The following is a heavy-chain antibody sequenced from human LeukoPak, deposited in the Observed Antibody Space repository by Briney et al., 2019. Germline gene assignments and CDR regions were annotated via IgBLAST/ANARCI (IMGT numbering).Heavy chain of an antibody. V-gene: IGHV4-39*07. CDR3: ARVYYVYYYMDV. CDR1: GGSISSISYY. J-gene: IGHJ6*03. CDR2: IYYSGST. Sequence: SETLSRTSTVSGGSISSISYYWGGTRQPPGKGLGWIGSIYYSGSTYYNPSLKSRVTISVDTSKNQFSLKLSSVTAADTAVYYCARVYYVYYYMDVWGKGTTVTVSS.